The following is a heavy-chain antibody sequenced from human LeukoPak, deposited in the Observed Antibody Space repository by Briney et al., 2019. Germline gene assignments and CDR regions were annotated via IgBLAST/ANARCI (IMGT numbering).Heavy chain of an antibody. J-gene: IGHJ4*02. Sequence: GGSLRLSCAASGFTFSSYAMSCVRQAPGKGLEWVSAISGSGGSTYYAESVKGRFTISRDNSKNTLYLKMNSLRAEDTAVYYCAKLLHSKPGISFDYWGQGTLVTVSS. CDR2: ISGSGGST. V-gene: IGHV3-23*01. D-gene: IGHD2-15*01. CDR1: GFTFSSYA. CDR3: AKLLHSKPGISFDY.